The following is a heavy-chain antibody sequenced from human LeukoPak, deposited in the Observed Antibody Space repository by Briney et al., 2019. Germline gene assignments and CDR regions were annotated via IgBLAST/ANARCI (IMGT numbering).Heavy chain of an antibody. V-gene: IGHV1-2*02. J-gene: IGHJ5*02. D-gene: IGHD3-10*01. CDR1: GYTFTGYY. Sequence: ASVKVSCKASGYTFTGYYMHWVRQAPGQGLEWMGWINPNSGGTNYAQKFQGRVTMTRDTSISTAYMELSRLRSDDTAVYYCARGKYYYGSGSSLGAAWFDPWGQGTLVTVSS. CDR3: ARGKYYYGSGSSLGAAWFDP. CDR2: INPNSGGT.